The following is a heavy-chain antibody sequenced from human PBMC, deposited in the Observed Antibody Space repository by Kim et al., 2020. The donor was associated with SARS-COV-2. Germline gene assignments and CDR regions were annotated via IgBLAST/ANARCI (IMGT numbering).Heavy chain of an antibody. D-gene: IGHD2-8*01. J-gene: IGHJ4*02. V-gene: IGHV4-59*01. CDR3: AREGYCTNGVCYHSFDY. Sequence: KSRVTISVDTSKNQFSLKLSSVTAADTAVYYCAREGYCTNGVCYHSFDYWGQGTLVTVSS.